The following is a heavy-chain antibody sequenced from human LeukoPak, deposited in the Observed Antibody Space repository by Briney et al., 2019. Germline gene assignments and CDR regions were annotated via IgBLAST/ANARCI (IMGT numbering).Heavy chain of an antibody. CDR1: GFTVSTNH. V-gene: IGHV3-66*01. Sequence: GGSLRLFCAASGFTVSTNHMSWVRQAPGKGLEGVSDIYRASTTSYADSVEGRFTISRDNSRNTLYLQMNSLRAEDTAVYYCARVSYGSGSYYFDYWGQGTLVTVSS. J-gene: IGHJ4*02. CDR3: ARVSYGSGSYYFDY. CDR2: IYRASTT. D-gene: IGHD6-19*01.